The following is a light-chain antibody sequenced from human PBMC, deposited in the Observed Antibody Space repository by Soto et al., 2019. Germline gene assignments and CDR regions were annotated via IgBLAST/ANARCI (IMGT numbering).Light chain of an antibody. CDR3: QKYTRVPFT. CDR1: QDVGNY. V-gene: IGKV1-27*01. Sequence: DIQMTQSPSSLSASVGDRVTITCRATQDVGNYLAWYQQRPGKVPKLLIYGASTLQSGVPSRFSGSGSGTEFTLTISSLQPEDGATYYCQKYTRVPFTFGPGTKVDIK. J-gene: IGKJ3*01. CDR2: GAS.